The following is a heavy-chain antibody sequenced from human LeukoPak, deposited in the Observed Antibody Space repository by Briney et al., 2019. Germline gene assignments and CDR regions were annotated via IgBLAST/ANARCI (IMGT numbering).Heavy chain of an antibody. V-gene: IGHV3-23*01. CDR2: ISGSGGAT. CDR3: ARDLFTYSSSWYVPYDY. D-gene: IGHD6-13*01. Sequence: GGSLRLSCTASGFTFSTHAMTWVRQFPGKVLEWVSVISGSGGATHYADSVKGRFTISRDNSKNTVFLQMDSLRDEDTAVYYCARDLFTYSSSWYVPYDYWGQGTLVTVSS. J-gene: IGHJ4*02. CDR1: GFTFSTHA.